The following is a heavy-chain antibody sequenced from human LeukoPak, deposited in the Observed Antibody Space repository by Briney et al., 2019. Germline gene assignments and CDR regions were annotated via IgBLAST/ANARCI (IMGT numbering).Heavy chain of an antibody. V-gene: IGHV4-30-2*01. J-gene: IGHJ3*02. Sequence: SQTLSLTCAVSGGSISSGGYSWGWIRQPPGKGLEWIGYIYHSGSTYYNPSLKSRVTISVDRSKNQFSLKLSSVTAADTAVYYCARGNTYYYGSGIDDAFDIWGQGTMVTVSS. D-gene: IGHD3-10*01. CDR1: GGSISSGGYS. CDR2: IYHSGST. CDR3: ARGNTYYYGSGIDDAFDI.